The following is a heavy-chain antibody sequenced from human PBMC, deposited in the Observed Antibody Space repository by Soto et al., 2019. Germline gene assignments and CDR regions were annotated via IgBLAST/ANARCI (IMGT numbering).Heavy chain of an antibody. V-gene: IGHV1-2*04. Sequence: GASVKVSCKASGYTFTGSYLLWVRQAPGQGREWMEWINPNSGGTSYAQKLQSWVTMTRDTSISTDYTELSRLRSDDTAVYYCAIRDYGDSAEYFQHWGQGTLVTVSS. J-gene: IGHJ1*01. CDR3: AIRDYGDSAEYFQH. D-gene: IGHD4-17*01. CDR2: INPNSGGT. CDR1: GYTFTGSY.